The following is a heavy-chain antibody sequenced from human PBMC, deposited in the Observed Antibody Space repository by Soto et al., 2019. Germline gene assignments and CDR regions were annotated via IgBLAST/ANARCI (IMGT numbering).Heavy chain of an antibody. CDR3: ARGSWDDVSGHYYMDV. CDR2: TYYKSKWYY. J-gene: IGHJ6*03. V-gene: IGHV6-1*01. D-gene: IGHD1-1*01. Sequence: QVQLQQSSPGLVKPSQALSLTCDISGDSVSSNSAGWNWIRQTPSRGLEWLGRTYYKSKWYYTYAASVKSRITVSPDTSKNQFSLQVTSVTPEDTAVYYCARGSWDDVSGHYYMDVWDKGTTVTVSS. CDR1: GDSVSSNSAG.